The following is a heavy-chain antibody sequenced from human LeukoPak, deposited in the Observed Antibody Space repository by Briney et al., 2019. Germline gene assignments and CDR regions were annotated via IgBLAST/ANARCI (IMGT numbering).Heavy chain of an antibody. V-gene: IGHV3-33*01. CDR1: GFTFSSYG. D-gene: IGHD3-10*02. Sequence: QPGRSLRLSCAASGFTFSSYGMHWVRQAPGKGLEWVAVIWYDGSNKYYADSVKGRFTISRDNPKNTLYLQMNSLRAEDTAVYYCARDVRGGAFDIWGQGTMVTVSS. CDR3: ARDVRGGAFDI. CDR2: IWYDGSNK. J-gene: IGHJ3*02.